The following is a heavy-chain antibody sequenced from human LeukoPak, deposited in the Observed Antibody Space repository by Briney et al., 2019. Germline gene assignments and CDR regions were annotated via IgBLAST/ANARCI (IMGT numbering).Heavy chain of an antibody. CDR1: GFTFSSYW. CDR3: ARVRVGAYDFEY. D-gene: IGHD3-10*01. Sequence: GGSLRLPCAASGFTFSSYWMSWVRQAPGKGLEWVANIKQDGSEKYYVDSVKGRFTISRGDAKNSLYLQMNSLRAEDTAVYYCARVRVGAYDFEYWGQGTLVTVAS. V-gene: IGHV3-7*01. CDR2: IKQDGSEK. J-gene: IGHJ4*02.